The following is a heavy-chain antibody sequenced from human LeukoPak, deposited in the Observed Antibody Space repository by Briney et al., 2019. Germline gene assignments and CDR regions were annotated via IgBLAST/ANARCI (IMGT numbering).Heavy chain of an antibody. Sequence: GGSLRLSCAASGLTFSIYSVDWVRQAPGKGLEWVSSISSGSTYIYYAGSVKGRFTISRDDARGSLFLQMNSLRAEDTAVYYCARANTNGYTYGNFDYWGQGTLVTVSS. D-gene: IGHD5-18*01. CDR3: ARANTNGYTYGNFDY. J-gene: IGHJ4*02. CDR2: ISSGSTYI. V-gene: IGHV3-21*01. CDR1: GLTFSIYS.